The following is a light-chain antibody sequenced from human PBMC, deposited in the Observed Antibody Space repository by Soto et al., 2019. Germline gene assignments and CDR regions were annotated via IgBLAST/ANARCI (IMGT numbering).Light chain of an antibody. CDR1: QGITSY. V-gene: IGKV1-9*01. CDR2: AAS. Sequence: DIQLTQSPSFLSASVGDRVTITCRASQGITSYLAWYQQKSGKAPKLLIYAASTLQSGVPSRFSGSGSGTEFPLTISSLQPEDFATYYCQQLNSYTLTFGGGTKVEIK. CDR3: QQLNSYTLT. J-gene: IGKJ4*01.